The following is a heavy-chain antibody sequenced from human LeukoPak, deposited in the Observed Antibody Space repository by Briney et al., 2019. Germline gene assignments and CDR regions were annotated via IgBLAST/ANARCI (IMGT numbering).Heavy chain of an antibody. J-gene: IGHJ4*02. CDR3: AKDANYYDSSGYFSPFDY. D-gene: IGHD3-22*01. V-gene: IGHV3-23*01. CDR2: ISGNGHQT. CDR1: GFTFSIFA. Sequence: PGGSRRLSCSASGFTFSIFAMTWVRQVPGRGLEWVSTISGNGHQTYYADSVKGRFSVSRDNSKNILYLQMDSLRADDSALYYCAKDANYYDSSGYFSPFDYWGQGTLVTVSS.